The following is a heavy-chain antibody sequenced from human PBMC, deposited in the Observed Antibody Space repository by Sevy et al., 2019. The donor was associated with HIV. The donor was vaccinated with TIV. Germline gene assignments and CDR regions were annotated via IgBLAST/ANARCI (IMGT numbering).Heavy chain of an antibody. Sequence: GGSLRRSCAASGFTFSDYYMSWIRQAPGKGLEWVSYISSSGSTIYYADSVKGRFTISRDNAKNLLYLQMNRLRAEDRAVYYCARDKDQYSSGWYRGAFDIWGQGTMVTVSS. CDR3: ARDKDQYSSGWYRGAFDI. V-gene: IGHV3-11*01. CDR1: GFTFSDYY. CDR2: ISSSGSTI. J-gene: IGHJ3*02. D-gene: IGHD6-19*01.